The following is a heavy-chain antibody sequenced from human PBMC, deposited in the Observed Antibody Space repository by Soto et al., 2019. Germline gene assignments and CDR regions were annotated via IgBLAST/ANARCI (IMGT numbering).Heavy chain of an antibody. D-gene: IGHD2-15*01. CDR3: AKVRSRKVVAATTPDY. V-gene: IGHV3-23*01. CDR1: GFTFSSYA. CDR2: ISGSGGST. J-gene: IGHJ4*02. Sequence: EVQPLESGGGLVQPGGSLRLSCAASGFTFSSYAMSWVRQAPGKGLEWVSAISGSGGSTYYADSVKGRFTISRDNSKNTLYLQMNSLRAEDTAVYYCAKVRSRKVVAATTPDYWGQGTLVTVSS.